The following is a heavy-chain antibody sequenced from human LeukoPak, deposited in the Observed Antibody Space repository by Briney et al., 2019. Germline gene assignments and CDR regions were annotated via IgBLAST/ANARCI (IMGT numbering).Heavy chain of an antibody. V-gene: IGHV3-30*02. CDR1: GFTFSSYG. Sequence: PGGSLRLSCAASGFTFSSYGMSWVRRAPGKGLEWVAFIRYDGSNKYYADSVKGRFTISRDNSKNTLYLQMNSLRAEDTAVYYCAKDRGVVVVAATGGSFDYWGQGTLVTVSS. CDR3: AKDRGVVVVAATGGSFDY. D-gene: IGHD2-15*01. CDR2: IRYDGSNK. J-gene: IGHJ4*02.